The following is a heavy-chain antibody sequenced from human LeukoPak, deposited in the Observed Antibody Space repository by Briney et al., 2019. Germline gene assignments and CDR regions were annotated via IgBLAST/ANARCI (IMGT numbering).Heavy chain of an antibody. CDR1: GGSISSGGYY. V-gene: IGHV4-31*03. CDR2: IYYSGST. D-gene: IGHD4/OR15-4a*01. CDR3: ARHTVLGVLTPYYFDY. J-gene: IGHJ4*02. Sequence: SQTLSLTCTVSGGSISSGGYYWSWIRQHPGKGLEWIGYIYYSGSTYYNPSLKSRVTISEDTSKNQFSLKLSSVTAADTAVYYCARHTVLGVLTPYYFDYWGQGTLVTVSS.